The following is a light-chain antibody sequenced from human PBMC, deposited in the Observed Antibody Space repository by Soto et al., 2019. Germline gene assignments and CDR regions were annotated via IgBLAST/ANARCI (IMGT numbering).Light chain of an antibody. CDR1: SSDVGRYNY. CDR2: DVT. J-gene: IGLJ1*01. Sequence: QSALTQPRSVSGSPGQSVTISCTGTSSDVGRYNYVSWYQQHPGKAPKLIIYDVTKRPSGVPDRFSGSKSGNTASLTISGLQAEDEVDYYRCSYAGGYIFVFGTGTKLTVL. V-gene: IGLV2-11*01. CDR3: CSYAGGYIFV.